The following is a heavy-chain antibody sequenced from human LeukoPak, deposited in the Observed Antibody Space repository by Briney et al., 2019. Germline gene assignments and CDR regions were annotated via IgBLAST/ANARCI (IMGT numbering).Heavy chain of an antibody. CDR2: ITTSGNTI. D-gene: IGHD2-15*01. CDR3: AGTPKGYCSGGSCYVHHYMDV. V-gene: IGHV3-48*03. CDR1: GFTFSSYE. Sequence: GGSLRLSCAASGFTFSSYEMNWVRQAPGKGLEWVSYITTSGNTIYYTDSVRGRFTISRDNANNSLYLQVNSLRAGDTAVYYCAGTPKGYCSGGSCYVHHYMDVRGKGTTVTVSS. J-gene: IGHJ6*03.